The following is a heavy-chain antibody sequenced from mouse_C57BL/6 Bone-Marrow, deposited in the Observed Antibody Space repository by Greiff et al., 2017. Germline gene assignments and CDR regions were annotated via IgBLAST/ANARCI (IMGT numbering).Heavy chain of an antibody. D-gene: IGHD2-5*01. Sequence: VQLQQPGAELVRPGTSVKLSCKASGYTFTSYWMHWVKQRPGQGLEWIGVIDPSDSYTNYIQKLKGKATLTVDTATSTAYMQLSSLTSEDSAVYYCARNPSYYSNSWFAYWGRGTLVTVSA. CDR1: GYTFTSYW. J-gene: IGHJ3*01. CDR3: ARNPSYYSNSWFAY. CDR2: IDPSDSYT. V-gene: IGHV1-59*01.